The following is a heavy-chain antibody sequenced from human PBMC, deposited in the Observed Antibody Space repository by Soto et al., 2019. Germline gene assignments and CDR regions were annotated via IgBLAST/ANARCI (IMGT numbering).Heavy chain of an antibody. CDR2: IDWDDDK. CDR1: GFSLRISGMR. V-gene: IGHV2-70*04. J-gene: IGHJ4*02. D-gene: IGHD3-22*01. Sequence: ESGPTLVNPTQTLTLTCTFSGFSLRISGMRVSWIRQPPGKALEWLARIDWDDDKFYSTSLKTRLTISKDTSKNQVVLTMTNIDPVDTATYYCARIGRDSSAYHFDYWGQGTLVTVSS. CDR3: ARIGRDSSAYHFDY.